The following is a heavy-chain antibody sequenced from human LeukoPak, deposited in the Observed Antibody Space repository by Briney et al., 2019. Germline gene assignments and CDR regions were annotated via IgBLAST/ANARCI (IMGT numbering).Heavy chain of an antibody. CDR2: INHSGST. CDR3: ARGPETRNCSSTSCYPLDY. J-gene: IGHJ4*02. CDR1: GGSFSGYY. V-gene: IGHV4-34*01. Sequence: SETLSLTCAVYGGSFSGYYWSWIRQPPGKGLEWIGEINHSGSTNYNPSLKSRVTISVDTSKNQFSLKLSSVIAADTAVYYCARGPETRNCSSTSCYPLDYWGQGTLVTVSS. D-gene: IGHD2-2*01.